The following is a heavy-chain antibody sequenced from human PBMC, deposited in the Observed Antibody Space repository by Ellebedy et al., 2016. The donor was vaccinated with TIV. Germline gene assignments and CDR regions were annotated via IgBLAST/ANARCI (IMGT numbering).Heavy chain of an antibody. V-gene: IGHV1-8*01. D-gene: IGHD2-2*01. J-gene: IGHJ4*02. CDR3: ARSPRGNATKDY. CDR2: MNPQSGKT. CDR1: GYNFTTYD. Sequence: ASVKVSRXASGYNFTTYDINWVRQAAGQGLEWMGWMNPQSGKTGFPQRFQGRVAMTRDTSISTAYMELASLTSEDTAVYYCARSPRGNATKDYWGQGTLVTVSS.